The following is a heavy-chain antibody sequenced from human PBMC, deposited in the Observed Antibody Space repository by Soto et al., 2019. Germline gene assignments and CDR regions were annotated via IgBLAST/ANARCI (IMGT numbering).Heavy chain of an antibody. Sequence: GGSLRLSCAASGFTFSSYSMNWVRQAPGKGLKWVSSISSISSYIYYADSVKGRFTISRDNAKNSLYLQMNSLRAEDTAVYYCARDKRDPPTAFDIWGQGXMVTV. CDR2: ISSISSYI. CDR1: GFTFSSYS. CDR3: ARDKRDPPTAFDI. J-gene: IGHJ3*02. V-gene: IGHV3-21*01.